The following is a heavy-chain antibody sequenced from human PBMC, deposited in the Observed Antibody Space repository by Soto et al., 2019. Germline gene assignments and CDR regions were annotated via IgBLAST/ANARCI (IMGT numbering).Heavy chain of an antibody. CDR2: IKQDGSEK. V-gene: IGHV3-7*01. CDR1: GFTFSSYW. D-gene: IGHD2-2*01. CDR3: ARPNRVPAATQYYYYYYMDV. Sequence: GGSLRLSCAASGFTFSSYWMSWVRQAPGKGLEWVANIKQDGSEKYYVDSVKGRFTISRDNAKNSLYLQMNSLRAEDTAVYYCARPNRVPAATQYYYYYYMDVWGKGTTVTVSS. J-gene: IGHJ6*03.